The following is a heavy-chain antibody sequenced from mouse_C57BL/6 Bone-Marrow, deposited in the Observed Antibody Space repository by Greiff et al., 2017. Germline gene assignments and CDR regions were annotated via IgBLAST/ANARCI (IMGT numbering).Heavy chain of an antibody. CDR1: GFNIKDDY. CDR3: TTGFYWYFDF. Sequence: VQLQQSGAELVRPGASVKLSCTASGFNIKDDYMHWVKQRPEQGLEWIGWIDPENGDTEYASKFQGKATITADTSSNTAYLQLSSLTSEYTAVYYCTTGFYWYFDFWGTGTTVTVSS. CDR2: IDPENGDT. V-gene: IGHV14-4*01. J-gene: IGHJ1*03.